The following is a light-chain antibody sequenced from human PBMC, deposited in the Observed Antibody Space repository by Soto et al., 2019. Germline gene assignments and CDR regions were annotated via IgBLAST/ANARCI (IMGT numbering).Light chain of an antibody. J-gene: IGKJ4*01. CDR1: QSVSSY. CDR3: QQRSNWPLS. CDR2: DTS. V-gene: IGKV3-11*01. Sequence: EIVLTQSPATLSLSPGERATLSCRASQSVSSYLAWYQQKPGQAPRLLIYDTSNRATGIPARFGGSGSGTDFTLTISSLEPEDFGVYYCQQRSNWPLSFGGGTKVEIK.